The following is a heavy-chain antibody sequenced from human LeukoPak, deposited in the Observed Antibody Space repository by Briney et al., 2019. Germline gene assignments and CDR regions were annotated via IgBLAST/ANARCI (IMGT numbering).Heavy chain of an antibody. V-gene: IGHV1-18*04. CDR3: ARGPWFGESYGMDV. J-gene: IGHJ6*02. Sequence: ASVKVSCKASGYTFTGYYMHWVRQAPGQGLEWMGWISAYNGNTNYAQKLQGRVTMTTDTSTSTAYMELRSLRSDDTAVYYCARGPWFGESYGMDVWGQGTTVTVSS. CDR1: GYTFTGYY. CDR2: ISAYNGNT. D-gene: IGHD3-10*01.